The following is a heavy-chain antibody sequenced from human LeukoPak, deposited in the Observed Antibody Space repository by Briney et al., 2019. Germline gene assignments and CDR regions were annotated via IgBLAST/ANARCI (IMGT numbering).Heavy chain of an antibody. CDR2: FSYSGNT. J-gene: IGHJ4*02. CDR1: GGSISSYY. Sequence: SETLSLTCGVSGGSISSYYWSWIRQPPGKGLEWIGYFSYSGNTNYNPSLKSRVTISVDTSKNQFSLKLSSVTAADTAVYYCATRSTGVAATFDCWGQGALVTVSS. D-gene: IGHD2-15*01. V-gene: IGHV4-59*01. CDR3: ATRSTGVAATFDC.